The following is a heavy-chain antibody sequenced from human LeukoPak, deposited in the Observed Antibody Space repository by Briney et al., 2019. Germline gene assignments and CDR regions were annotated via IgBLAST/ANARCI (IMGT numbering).Heavy chain of an antibody. CDR3: ARDLNSWTEYIRY. Sequence: RPSETLSLTCTVSGGSLIGYYWSWIRQPAGKGLEWIGRIYSTGTSNYHPTLKSRVTMSVDTSKNQFFLKLTSLTAADTAVYYCARDLNSWTEYIRYWGQGTVVTVSS. V-gene: IGHV4-4*07. J-gene: IGHJ1*01. D-gene: IGHD1-26*01. CDR2: IYSTGTS. CDR1: GGSLIGYY.